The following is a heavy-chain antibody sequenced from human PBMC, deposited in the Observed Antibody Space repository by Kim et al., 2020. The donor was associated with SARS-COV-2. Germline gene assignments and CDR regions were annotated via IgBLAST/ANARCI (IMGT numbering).Heavy chain of an antibody. CDR3: GACSGGSCGYYYYYGMDV. J-gene: IGHJ6*02. V-gene: IGHV1-2*06. D-gene: IGHD2-15*01. CDR2: INPNSGGT. CDR1: GYTFTGYY. Sequence: VKVSCKASGYTFTGYYMHWVRQAPGQGLEWMGRINPNSGGTNYAQKFQGRVTMTRDTSISTAYMELSRLRSDDTAVYYCGACSGGSCGYYYYYGMDVWGQGTTVTVSS.